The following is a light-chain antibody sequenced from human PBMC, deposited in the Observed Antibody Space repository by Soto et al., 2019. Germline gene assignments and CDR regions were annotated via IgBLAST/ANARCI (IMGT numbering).Light chain of an antibody. CDR3: QVWDSSSDHHV. J-gene: IGLJ2*01. Sequence: SYELTQPPSVSVAPGKTATIACGGNDIATKSVHWYRQKPGQAPMLVIYYESDRPSGIPDRFSGSNSGNTATLTISRVEAGDEGDYYCQVWDSSSDHHVFGGGTKVTVL. CDR2: YES. V-gene: IGLV3-21*04. CDR1: DIATKS.